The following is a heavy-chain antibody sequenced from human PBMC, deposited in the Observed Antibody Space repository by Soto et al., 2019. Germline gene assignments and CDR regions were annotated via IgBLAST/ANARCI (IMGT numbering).Heavy chain of an antibody. V-gene: IGHV1-3*04. CDR2: INTGKGDT. D-gene: IGHD3-16*01. CDR1: GYTFTAHA. CDR3: ARNILGGPPSF. Sequence: GASVKVSCKASGYTFTAHAMHWVRQAPGQGLEWMGWINTGKGDTKYSQKFQGRITITRDTSASTTYMELSSLKSEDTALYYCARNILGGPPSFCGPRTLVPVSS. J-gene: IGHJ1*01.